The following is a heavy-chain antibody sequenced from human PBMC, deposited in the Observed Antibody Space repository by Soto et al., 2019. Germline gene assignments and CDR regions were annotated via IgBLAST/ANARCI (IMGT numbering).Heavy chain of an antibody. Sequence: PGGSLRLSCAASGFTFSNAWMNWVRQAPGKGLEWVGRIKSKTDGGTTDYAAPVKGRFTISRDDSKNTLYLQMNSLRAEDTAVYYCAKGKMTYYYGSGSWFPLHDAFDIWGQGTMVTVAS. D-gene: IGHD3-10*01. CDR2: IKSKTDGGTT. CDR3: AKGKMTYYYGSGSWFPLHDAFDI. V-gene: IGHV3-15*07. CDR1: GFTFSNAW. J-gene: IGHJ3*02.